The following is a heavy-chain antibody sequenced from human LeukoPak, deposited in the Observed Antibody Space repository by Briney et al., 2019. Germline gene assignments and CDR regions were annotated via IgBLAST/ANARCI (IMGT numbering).Heavy chain of an antibody. CDR1: GFTFSSYA. V-gene: IGHV3-21*01. CDR3: VSGAYYSDKGGYLHH. D-gene: IGHD3-22*01. CDR2: ISSSSSYI. J-gene: IGHJ5*02. Sequence: PGGSLRLSCAASGFTFSSYAMSWVRQAPGKGLEWVSSISSSSSYIYYADSVKGRFTISKDNAKNTLYLQMNSLRAEDTAVYYCVSGAYYSDKGGYLHHWGQGTLVTVSS.